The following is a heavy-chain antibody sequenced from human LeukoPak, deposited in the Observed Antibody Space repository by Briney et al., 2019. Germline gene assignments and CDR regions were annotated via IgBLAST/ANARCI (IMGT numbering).Heavy chain of an antibody. CDR1: GRSISSYY. CDR2: IYYSGST. V-gene: IGHV4-59*01. J-gene: IGHJ4*02. Sequence: SETLSLTCTVSGRSISSYYWSWIRQPPGKGLEWIGYIYYSGSTNYNPSLKSRVTISVDTSKNQFSLKLSSVTAADTAVYYCAGSPRYIDPFDYWGQGTLVTVSS. CDR3: AGSPRYIDPFDY. D-gene: IGHD1-14*01.